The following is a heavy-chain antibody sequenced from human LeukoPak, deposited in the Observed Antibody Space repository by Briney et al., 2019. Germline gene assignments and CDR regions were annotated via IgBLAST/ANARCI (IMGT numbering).Heavy chain of an antibody. V-gene: IGHV3-30*04. D-gene: IGHD6-19*01. CDR2: ISYDGSNK. CDR3: VKGSNTYSSTSYWHFDL. CDR1: GFTFSSYA. Sequence: PGGSLRLSCAASGFTFSSYAMHWVRQAPGKGLEWVAVISYDGSNKYYADSVRGRLTISRDNSKNTVYLQMNSLRAEDTAVYYCVKGSNTYSSTSYWHFDLWGRGTLVTVSS. J-gene: IGHJ2*01.